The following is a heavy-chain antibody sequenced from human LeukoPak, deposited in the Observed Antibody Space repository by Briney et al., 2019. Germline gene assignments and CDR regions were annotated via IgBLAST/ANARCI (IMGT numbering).Heavy chain of an antibody. CDR3: ARSSNGVYIQ. CDR1: GFSFTTYG. Sequence: PGTSLRLSCAASGFSFTTYGMHWVRQAPLKGLEWLAAISYDGRNQNYADSVKGRFTILRDNSQNTLYLQMNSLRAEDTALYYCARSSNGVYIQWGQGTLVTVSS. D-gene: IGHD2-8*01. CDR2: ISYDGRNQ. J-gene: IGHJ4*02. V-gene: IGHV3-30*03.